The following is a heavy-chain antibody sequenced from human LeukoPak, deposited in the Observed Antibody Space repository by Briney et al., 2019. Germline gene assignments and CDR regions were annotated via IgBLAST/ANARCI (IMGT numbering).Heavy chain of an antibody. CDR1: GSTFTGYY. D-gene: IGHD2-15*01. CDR2: INPNSGGT. Sequence: ASVKVSCKASGSTFTGYYMHWVRRAPGQGLEWMGWINPNSGGTNYAQKFQGRVTMTRDTSISTAYMELSRLRSDDTAVYYCARDQAAPDSSYNYGMDVWGQGTTVTVSS. CDR3: ARDQAAPDSSYNYGMDV. V-gene: IGHV1-2*02. J-gene: IGHJ6*02.